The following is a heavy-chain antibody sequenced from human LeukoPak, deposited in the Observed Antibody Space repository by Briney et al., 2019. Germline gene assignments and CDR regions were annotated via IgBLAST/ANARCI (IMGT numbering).Heavy chain of an antibody. V-gene: IGHV4-30-2*01. D-gene: IGHD2-2*01. CDR1: GGSISSGGYY. CDR3: ARGAKPQLAPFDY. Sequence: SQTLSLTFTVSGGSISSGGYYWSWIRQPPGKGLEWIGYIYHSGSTYYNPSLKSRVTISVDRSKNQFSLKLSSVTAADTAVYYCARGAKPQLAPFDYWGQGTLVTVSS. CDR2: IYHSGST. J-gene: IGHJ4*02.